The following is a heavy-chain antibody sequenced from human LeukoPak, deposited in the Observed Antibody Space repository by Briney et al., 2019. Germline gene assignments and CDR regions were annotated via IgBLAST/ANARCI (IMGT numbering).Heavy chain of an antibody. CDR3: ARENNHIDQSFDY. D-gene: IGHD2-21*01. CDR1: GFTFSSYA. Sequence: GGSLRLSCAASGFTFSSYAMHWVRQAPGKGLEWVAVISYDGSNKYYADSVKGRFTISRDNSKNTLYLQMNSLRAEDTAVYYCARENNHIDQSFDYWGQGTLVTVSS. CDR2: ISYDGSNK. J-gene: IGHJ4*02. V-gene: IGHV3-30-3*01.